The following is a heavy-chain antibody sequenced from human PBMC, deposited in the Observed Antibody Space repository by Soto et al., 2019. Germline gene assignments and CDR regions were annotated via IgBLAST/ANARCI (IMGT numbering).Heavy chain of an antibody. CDR2: IFYSGTG. CDR3: ANSGPLYSAVTSRDH. Sequence: PSETLSLTCTVSGGSISSYYWSWIRQPPGKGLEWIGYIFYSGTGNYNPSLKSRATMSLDKSKNSFSLNLTSVTAADTAVYYCANSGPLYSAVTSRDHWGPGVLVTVSS. J-gene: IGHJ4*02. CDR1: GGSISSYY. V-gene: IGHV4-59*12. D-gene: IGHD1-26*01.